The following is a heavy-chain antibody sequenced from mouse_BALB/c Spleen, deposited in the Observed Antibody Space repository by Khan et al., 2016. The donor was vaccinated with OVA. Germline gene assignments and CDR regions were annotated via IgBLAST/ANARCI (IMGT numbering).Heavy chain of an antibody. CDR1: GYTFNSYW. J-gene: IGHJ4*01. CDR2: ILPGSGST. V-gene: IGHV1-9*01. CDR3: ARGRRGYAMDY. Sequence: QVQLQQSGTELMKPGASVKISCKATGYTFNSYWIEWVKQRPGHGLEWIGEILPGSGSTNYNEIFKDKATFTADTSSNKAYIQLSSLTSEDSAVYYCARGRRGYAMDYWGQGTSVTVSS.